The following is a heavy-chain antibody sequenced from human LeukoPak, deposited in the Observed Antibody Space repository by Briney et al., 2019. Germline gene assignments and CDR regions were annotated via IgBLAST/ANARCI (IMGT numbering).Heavy chain of an antibody. CDR1: GFTFSSYG. J-gene: IGHJ6*03. V-gene: IGHV3-30*02. CDR2: IRYDGSNK. CDR3: AKDSGSRKTYYYYYYMDV. D-gene: IGHD1-26*01. Sequence: PGGSLRLSCAASGFTFSSYGMHWVRQAPGKGLEWVAFIRYDGSNKYYADSVKGRFTISRDNSKNTLYLQMNSLRAEDTAVYYCAKDSGSRKTYYYYYYMDVWGKGTTVTVSS.